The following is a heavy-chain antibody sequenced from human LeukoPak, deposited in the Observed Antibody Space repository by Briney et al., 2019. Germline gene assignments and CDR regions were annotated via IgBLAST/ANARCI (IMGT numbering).Heavy chain of an antibody. J-gene: IGHJ4*02. CDR1: GFTLSRYG. CDR2: ISTIGGTT. D-gene: IGHD2-2*01. CDR3: AKATARSIVVVPAPRGFDY. Sequence: PGGSLRVSCADPGFTLSRYGMTSVRPPPGKGLEWVSAISTIGGTTYYADSVRGGFTISRDNSMSTLYLQMNSLRAEDTAVYYCAKATARSIVVVPAPRGFDYWGEGTLVTVSS. V-gene: IGHV3-23*01.